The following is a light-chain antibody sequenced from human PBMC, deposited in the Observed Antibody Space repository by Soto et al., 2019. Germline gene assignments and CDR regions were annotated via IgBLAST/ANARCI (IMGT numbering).Light chain of an antibody. J-gene: IGLJ2*01. V-gene: IGLV2-8*01. CDR1: SSDVGVCNF. CDR3: SPYAGSNNLV. CDR2: EVS. Sequence: QSALTQPPSASGSPGQSVTISCTGTSSDVGVCNFVSWYQQHPGKAPKLMIYEVSKRPSGVPDRFSGSKSGNTASLTVSGLQAEDEADYYCSPYAGSNNLVFGGGTKVTV.